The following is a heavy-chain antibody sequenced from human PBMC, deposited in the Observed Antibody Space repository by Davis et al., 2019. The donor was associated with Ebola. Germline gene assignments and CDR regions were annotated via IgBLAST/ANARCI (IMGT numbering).Heavy chain of an antibody. V-gene: IGHV1-46*01. CDR3: ARHPRSGDYDSSDTARDNDAFDI. CDR2: INPSGGST. Sequence: AASVKVSCKASGYTFTSYYMHWVRQAPGQGLEWMGIINPSGGSTSYAQKFQGRVTMTRDTSTSTVYMELSSLRSEDRAVYYCARHPRSGDYDSSDTARDNDAFDIWGQGTMVTVSS. D-gene: IGHD3-22*01. J-gene: IGHJ3*02. CDR1: GYTFTSYY.